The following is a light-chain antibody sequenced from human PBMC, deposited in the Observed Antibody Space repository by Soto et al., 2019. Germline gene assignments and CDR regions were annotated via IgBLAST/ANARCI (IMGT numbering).Light chain of an antibody. CDR1: SSDVGGYNY. CDR3: SSYTSSL. CDR2: DVT. J-gene: IGLJ2*01. Sequence: QSVLTQPASVSGSPGQSITISCTGTSSDVGGYNYVSWYQQHPGKAPKLMIYDVTNRPSGVSNRFSGSKSGNTASLTISGLQAEDEAAYYCSSYTSSLFGGGTKLTVL. V-gene: IGLV2-14*01.